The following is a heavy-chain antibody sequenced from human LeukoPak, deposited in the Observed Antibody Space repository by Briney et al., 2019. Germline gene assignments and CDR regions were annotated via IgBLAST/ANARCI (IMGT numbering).Heavy chain of an antibody. V-gene: IGHV1-2*02. CDR2: INPKSGGT. J-gene: IGHJ5*02. CDR1: GYTFNDYF. CDR3: ARGYEYGWFDP. D-gene: IGHD3-16*01. Sequence: ASVKVPCKASGYTFNDYFLHWVRQAPGQGLEWMGWINPKSGGTNYAQKFQGRVTMTRDTSITTANMELSRLETDDMAVYYCARGYEYGWFDPWGQGTLVTVSS.